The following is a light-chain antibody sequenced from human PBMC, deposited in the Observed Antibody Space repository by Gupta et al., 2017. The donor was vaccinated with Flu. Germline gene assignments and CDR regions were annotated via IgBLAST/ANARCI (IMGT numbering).Light chain of an antibody. CDR1: QSLLHSNGYNY. Sequence: DIVMTESPLSLSVTPGEPASISCRSSQSLLHSNGYNYLDWYLQKPGQSPQLLIYLGSNRASGVPDRFSGSGSGTDFTLKISRVEAEDVGVYYSMQALQTLFTFGPGTKVDIK. J-gene: IGKJ3*01. CDR2: LGS. V-gene: IGKV2-28*01. CDR3: MQALQTLFT.